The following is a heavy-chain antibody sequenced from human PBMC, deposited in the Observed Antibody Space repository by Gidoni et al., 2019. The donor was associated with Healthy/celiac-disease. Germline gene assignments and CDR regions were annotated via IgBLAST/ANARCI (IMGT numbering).Heavy chain of an antibody. V-gene: IGHV3-9*01. Sequence: EVQLVESGGGLVQPGSSLRLSCAASGFTFDAYAMHWVLQATGKGLGWVSGIILNSGSIGYADSVKGRFTISRDNAKNSLYLQMNSLRAEDTALYYCAKGRLLWFGELSYYFDYWGQGTLVTVSS. CDR3: AKGRLLWFGELSYYFDY. J-gene: IGHJ4*02. D-gene: IGHD3-10*01. CDR2: IILNSGSI. CDR1: GFTFDAYA.